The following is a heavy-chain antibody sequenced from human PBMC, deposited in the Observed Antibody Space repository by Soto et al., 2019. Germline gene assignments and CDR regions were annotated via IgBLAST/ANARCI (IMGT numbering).Heavy chain of an antibody. Sequence: DVQLVESVGDLVKPGGSLRLSCVASGFTFSNYCMHWVRQPPGKGLEWVSRIKNDGSGVYYADSVQGRFTISRDNAKNTLYMEKNSLRAQNTAVYYCTRGEGDYHDGNGYLGRHWGQGTMVTVSS. CDR1: GFTFSNYC. D-gene: IGHD3-16*01. J-gene: IGHJ4*02. CDR3: TRGEGDYHDGNGYLGRH. CDR2: IKNDGSGV. V-gene: IGHV3-74*01.